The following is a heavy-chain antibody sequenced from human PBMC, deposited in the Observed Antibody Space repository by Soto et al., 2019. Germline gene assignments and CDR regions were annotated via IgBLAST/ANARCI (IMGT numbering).Heavy chain of an antibody. Sequence: QVQLQESGPGLVKPSQTLSLTCTVSGGSVSSGGYYWSWLRQHPGKGLEWIGYIFHGGNTYYNVSLERRATISVDRSKNQFSLRLDSVTAAETAVYFCARGRSAGYYKRNWFDPWGQGTLVTVSS. CDR1: GGSVSSGGYY. D-gene: IGHD3-9*01. J-gene: IGHJ5*02. V-gene: IGHV4-31*03. CDR3: ARGRSAGYYKRNWFDP. CDR2: IFHGGNT.